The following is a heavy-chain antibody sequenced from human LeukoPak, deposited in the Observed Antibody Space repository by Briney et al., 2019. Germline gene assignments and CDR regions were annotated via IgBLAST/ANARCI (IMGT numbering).Heavy chain of an antibody. CDR1: GFTFSSYG. V-gene: IGHV3-23*01. D-gene: IGHD4-17*01. Sequence: GGSLRLSCAASGFTFSSYGMSWVRQAPGKGLEWVSAISGSGGSTYYADSVKGRFTISRDNSKNTLYLQMNSLRAEDTAVYYCAKVRSTVTTTSYYYYYYMDVWGKGTTVTISS. CDR2: ISGSGGST. CDR3: AKVRSTVTTTSYYYYYYMDV. J-gene: IGHJ6*03.